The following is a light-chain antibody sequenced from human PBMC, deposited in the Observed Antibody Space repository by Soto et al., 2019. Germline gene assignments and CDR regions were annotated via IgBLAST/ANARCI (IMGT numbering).Light chain of an antibody. J-gene: IGKJ1*01. CDR3: QQYNNWPRT. V-gene: IGKV3D-15*01. CDR2: GAS. Sequence: EIVMTQSPATLSVYPGERATLSCRASQSVSSNLAWYQQKPGQAPRLLIYGASIRATGIPARFSGSGSGTEFTLTISSLQSEDFAVYYCQQYNNWPRTFGQGTKV. CDR1: QSVSSN.